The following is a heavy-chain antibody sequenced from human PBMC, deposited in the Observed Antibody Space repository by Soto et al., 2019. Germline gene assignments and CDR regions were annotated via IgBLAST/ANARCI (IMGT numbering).Heavy chain of an antibody. CDR3: TTDEGGGVGNYGFDY. Sequence: GGSLRLSCAASGFTFSNAWMSWVRQAPGKGLEWVGRIKSKTDGGTTDYAAPVKGRFTISRDDSKNTLYLQMNSLKTEDTAVYYCTTDEGGGVGNYGFDYWGQGTLVTVSS. J-gene: IGHJ4*02. V-gene: IGHV3-15*01. CDR2: IKSKTDGGTT. D-gene: IGHD4-17*01. CDR1: GFTFSNAW.